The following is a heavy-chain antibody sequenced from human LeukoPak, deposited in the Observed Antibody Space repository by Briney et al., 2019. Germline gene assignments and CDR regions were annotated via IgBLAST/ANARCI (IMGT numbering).Heavy chain of an antibody. J-gene: IGHJ5*02. V-gene: IGHV4-39*07. CDR1: GGSISSRSYY. CDR3: ARCPGYYYGSGIAINWFDP. Sequence: SETLSLICTVSGGSISSRSYYWGWIRQPPGKGLEWIGSIYYSGSTYYNPSLKSRVTISVDTSKNQFSLKLSSVTAADTAVYYCARCPGYYYGSGIAINWFDPWGQGTLVTVSS. CDR2: IYYSGST. D-gene: IGHD3-10*01.